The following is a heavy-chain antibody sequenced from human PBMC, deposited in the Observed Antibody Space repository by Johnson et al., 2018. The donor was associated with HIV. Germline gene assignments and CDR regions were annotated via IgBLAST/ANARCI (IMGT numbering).Heavy chain of an antibody. CDR3: STGDIVVVAGAMLLPLHDAFDI. D-gene: IGHD2-15*01. J-gene: IGHJ3*02. Sequence: QVQLVESGGGVVQPGGSLRLSCAASGFTFSSYGMHWVRQAPGKGLEWVAFIRYDGSNKYYADSVKGRFTISRDNSKNTLYLQMNSLKIEDTAVYYCSTGDIVVVAGAMLLPLHDAFDIWGQGTMVTVSS. CDR2: IRYDGSNK. CDR1: GFTFSSYG. V-gene: IGHV3-30*02.